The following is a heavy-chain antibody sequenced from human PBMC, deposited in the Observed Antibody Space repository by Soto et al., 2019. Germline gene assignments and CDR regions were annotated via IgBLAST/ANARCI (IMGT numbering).Heavy chain of an antibody. J-gene: IGHJ6*02. CDR3: ARSLVTGKGGMDV. D-gene: IGHD3-16*01. CDR1: GYTFTSYG. V-gene: IGHV1-18*01. Sequence: ASVKVSCKASGYTFTSYGFSWVRQAPGQGLEWMGWINGYTGNTHYAQKFQGRVTMTTDTSTSTAYMELWTLISDDTAVYYCARSLVTGKGGMDVWCQGTTLTVSS. CDR2: INGYTGNT.